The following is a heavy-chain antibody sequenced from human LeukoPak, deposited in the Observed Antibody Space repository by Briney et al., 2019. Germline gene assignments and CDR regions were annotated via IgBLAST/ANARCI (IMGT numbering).Heavy chain of an antibody. CDR2: IYYSGST. Sequence: SETLSLTCTVSGGSISSGDYYWSWIRQPPGKGLEWIGYIYYSGSTNYNPSLKSRVTMSVDTSKNQFSLKLSSVTAADTAVYYCAREGYSYGQHYDYWGQGTLVTVSS. CDR3: AREGYSYGQHYDY. D-gene: IGHD5-18*01. CDR1: GGSISSGDYY. V-gene: IGHV4-61*08. J-gene: IGHJ4*02.